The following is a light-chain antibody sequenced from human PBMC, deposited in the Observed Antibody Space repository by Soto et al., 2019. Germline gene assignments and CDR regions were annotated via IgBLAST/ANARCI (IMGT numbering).Light chain of an antibody. CDR1: SIGSRS. V-gene: IGLV3-21*02. J-gene: IGLJ3*02. CDR3: QVWDSSSEYPL. Sequence: SYELTQPPSVSVAPGQTARITCGGTSIGSRSVHWYQQKPGQAPVLVLYDDSDRPTGIPERFSGFNSGNTAILTISRVEAGDEADYYCQVWDSSSEYPLFGGGTKLTVL. CDR2: DDS.